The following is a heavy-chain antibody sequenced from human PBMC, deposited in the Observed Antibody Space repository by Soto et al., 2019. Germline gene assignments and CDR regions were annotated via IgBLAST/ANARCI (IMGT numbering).Heavy chain of an antibody. CDR3: ARGSLYCSSTSCSYGMDV. J-gene: IGHJ6*02. V-gene: IGHV3-33*01. CDR2: IWFDGSNE. CDR1: GFTSSDYG. D-gene: IGHD2-15*01. Sequence: SLRLSCAASGFTSSDYGMHWVRQAPGEGLQWVAVIWFDGSNEHYADSVKGRFTISRDNSKNTLYLQMYSLRAGDTAVYYCARGSLYCSSTSCSYGMDVRGQGTTVTVSS.